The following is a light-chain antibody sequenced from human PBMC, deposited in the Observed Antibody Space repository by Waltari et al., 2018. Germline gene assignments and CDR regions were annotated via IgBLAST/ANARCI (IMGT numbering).Light chain of an antibody. CDR2: WAS. Sequence: DIVMTQSPDSLAVSLGERATLTCKSSQSVLYASVNKNHLAGYQQKPGQPPKLLIFWASTRESGVPDRFSGSGSGADFTLTISSLQAEDVAVYYCQQYYTPPFTFGPGTKVEIK. V-gene: IGKV4-1*01. CDR1: QSVLYASVNKNH. CDR3: QQYYTPPFT. J-gene: IGKJ3*01.